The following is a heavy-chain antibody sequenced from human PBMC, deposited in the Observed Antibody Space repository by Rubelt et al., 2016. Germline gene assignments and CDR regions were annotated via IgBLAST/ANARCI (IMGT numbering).Heavy chain of an antibody. D-gene: IGHD6-13*01. V-gene: IGHV1-24*01. CDR1: GYTLTELS. J-gene: IGHJ4*02. Sequence: SGAEVKKPGASVKVSCKVSGYTLTELSMHWVRQAPGKGLEWMGGFDPEDGETIYAQKFQGRVTMTEDTSTDTAYMELSSLRSEDTAVYYCATDLISTEAAETPRVYCDYWGQGTLVTVSS. CDR3: ATDLISTEAAETPRVYCDY. CDR2: FDPEDGET.